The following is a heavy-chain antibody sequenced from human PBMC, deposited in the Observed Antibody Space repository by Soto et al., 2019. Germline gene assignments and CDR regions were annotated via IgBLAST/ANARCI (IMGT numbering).Heavy chain of an antibody. J-gene: IGHJ6*02. D-gene: IGHD6-6*01. CDR1: GYSFSSYW. CDR3: ATHPGLYSSSTYCYYYVLDV. CDR2: IYPGDSDT. V-gene: IGHV5-51*01. Sequence: ESLKLSCKFSGYSFSSYWIFWVRQMPGKGLERMGIIYPGDSDTRYRPSFQGHGTISADESVTTAYLQWSSLKASDPAMHYSATHPGLYSSSTYCYYYVLDVRGQAATVTVS.